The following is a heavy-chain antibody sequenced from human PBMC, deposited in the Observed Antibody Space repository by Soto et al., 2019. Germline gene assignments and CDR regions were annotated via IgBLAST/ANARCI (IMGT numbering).Heavy chain of an antibody. CDR3: AKYPDGYNYSGMDV. CDR2: ISGGGGGT. Sequence: EVQLLESGGGLVQPGGSLRLSCAASGFTFSKYAMNWVRQAPGKGLEWVSGISGGGGGTYYADSVKGRFTISRDNSRNTLYLQMNSLRAEDTAVYYCAKYPDGYNYSGMDVWGQGTTVTVSS. J-gene: IGHJ6*02. CDR1: GFTFSKYA. V-gene: IGHV3-23*01. D-gene: IGHD5-12*01.